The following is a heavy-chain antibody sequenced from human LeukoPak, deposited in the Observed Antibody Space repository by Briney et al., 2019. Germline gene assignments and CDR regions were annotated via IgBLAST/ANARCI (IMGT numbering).Heavy chain of an antibody. CDR2: IYYSGST. CDR1: GGSISSSSYY. Sequence: PSETLSLTCTVSGGSISSSSYYWGWLRQPPGKGLEWIGSIYYSGSTYYNPSLKSRVTISVDTSKNQFSLKLSSVTAADTAVYYCARTEVWIQLWEYWGQGTLVTVSS. J-gene: IGHJ4*02. CDR3: ARTEVWIQLWEY. D-gene: IGHD5-18*01. V-gene: IGHV4-39*01.